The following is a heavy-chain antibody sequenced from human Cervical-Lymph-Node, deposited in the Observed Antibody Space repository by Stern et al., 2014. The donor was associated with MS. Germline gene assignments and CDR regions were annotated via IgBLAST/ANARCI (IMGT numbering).Heavy chain of an antibody. D-gene: IGHD1-1*01. Sequence: QVQLQQWGAGLLRPSETLSLTCAVHGASFSDNYWSWIRQTPGKGLEWIGEINSVGRTHSNPSFISRAPLSADPSRNKSSLKLSSRTAADTAMYYCARERKVERSARLLVSFDVWGQGTLVTVSS. CDR1: GASFSDNY. CDR2: INSVGRT. J-gene: IGHJ3*01. V-gene: IGHV4-34*01. CDR3: ARERKVERSARLLVSFDV.